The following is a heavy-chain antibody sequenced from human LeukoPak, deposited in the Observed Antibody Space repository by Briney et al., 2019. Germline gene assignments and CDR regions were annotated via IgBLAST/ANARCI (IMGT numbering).Heavy chain of an antibody. Sequence: PGGSLRLSCAASGFTVSSNYMSWVRQAPGKGLEWVANLKQDGSERYYVDSVKGRFTISRDNARNSLYLQMTSLRVGDTAIYYCVRDKEGTGPTRLDYWGQGTLVTVSS. CDR2: LKQDGSER. D-gene: IGHD1-1*01. V-gene: IGHV3-7*01. CDR1: GFTVSSNY. J-gene: IGHJ4*02. CDR3: VRDKEGTGPTRLDY.